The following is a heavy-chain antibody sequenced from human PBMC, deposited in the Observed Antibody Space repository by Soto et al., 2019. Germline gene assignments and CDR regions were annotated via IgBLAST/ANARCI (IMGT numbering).Heavy chain of an antibody. CDR1: GGSISSYY. CDR2: IYYSGST. Sequence: SETLSLTCTVSGGSISSYYWSWIRQPPGKGLEWIGYIYYSGSTNYNPSLKSRVTISVDTSKNQFSLKLSSVTAADTAAYYCARAQWEPYYFDYWGQGTLVTVSS. CDR3: ARAQWEPYYFDY. D-gene: IGHD1-26*01. J-gene: IGHJ4*02. V-gene: IGHV4-59*01.